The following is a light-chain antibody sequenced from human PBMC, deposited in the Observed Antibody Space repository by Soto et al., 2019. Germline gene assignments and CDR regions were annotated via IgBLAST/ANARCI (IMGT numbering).Light chain of an antibody. Sequence: EIVLTQSPATLSLSPGDRATLSCGASQSVSSRYLAWYQQKPGLAPRLLIYDASTRATSIPDRFSGSGSGTDITLNISSLEPEDFAMDYCQQYGNLPQNTFGQGTKLEIK. CDR2: DAS. CDR3: QQYGNLPQNT. CDR1: QSVSSRY. V-gene: IGKV3D-20*01. J-gene: IGKJ2*01.